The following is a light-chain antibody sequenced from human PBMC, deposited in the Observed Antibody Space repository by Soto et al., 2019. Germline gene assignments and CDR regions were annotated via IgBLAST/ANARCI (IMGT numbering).Light chain of an antibody. Sequence: QTVVTQEPSLTVSPGGTVTLTCASSTGAVTSGYYPNWFQQKPGQAPRALIYSTSNKQSWTPARFSGSLLGGKAALTLSGVQPEDEAEYYRLLYYAAAPVFGGGTKLTVL. J-gene: IGLJ3*02. CDR3: LLYYAAAPV. CDR2: STS. CDR1: TGAVTSGYY. V-gene: IGLV7-43*01.